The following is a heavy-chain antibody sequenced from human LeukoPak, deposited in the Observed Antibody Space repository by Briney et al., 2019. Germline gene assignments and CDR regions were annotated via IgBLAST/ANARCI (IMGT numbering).Heavy chain of an antibody. D-gene: IGHD6-25*01. CDR3: ARESIAAGNLNWFDP. J-gene: IGHJ5*02. CDR1: GYTFTSYG. CDR2: INAGNGNT. V-gene: IGHV1-18*01. Sequence: ASVKVSCKASGYTFTSYGISWVRQAPGQRLEWMGWINAGNGNTKYSQKFQGRVTMTRDTSTSTVYMELSSLRSEDTAVYYCARESIAAGNLNWFDPWGQGTLVTVSS.